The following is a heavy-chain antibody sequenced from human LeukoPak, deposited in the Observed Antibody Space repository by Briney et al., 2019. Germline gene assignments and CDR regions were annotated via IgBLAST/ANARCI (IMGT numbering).Heavy chain of an antibody. D-gene: IGHD3-22*01. CDR2: IWYDGSNK. V-gene: IGHV3-33*01. Sequence: PGGSLRLSCAASGFTFSSYGMHWVRQAPGKGREWVAVIWYDGSNKYYADSVKGRFTISRDNSKNTLYLQMNSLRAEDTAVYYCARDVYYDSSGYRRGLGYWGQGTLVTVSS. CDR1: GFTFSSYG. J-gene: IGHJ4*02. CDR3: ARDVYYDSSGYRRGLGY.